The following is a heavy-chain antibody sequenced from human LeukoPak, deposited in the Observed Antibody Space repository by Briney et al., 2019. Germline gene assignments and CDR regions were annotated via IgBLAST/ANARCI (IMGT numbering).Heavy chain of an antibody. CDR3: AGYIAAAPPYYYYYVDV. Sequence: PSETLSLTCTVSGGSISSYYWSWIRQPPGKGLEWIGYIYYSGSTNYNPSLKSRVTISVDTSKNQFSLKLSSVTAADTAVYYCAGYIAAAPPYYYYYVDVWGKGTTVTVSS. CDR2: IYYSGST. D-gene: IGHD6-13*01. CDR1: GGSISSYY. V-gene: IGHV4-59*01. J-gene: IGHJ6*03.